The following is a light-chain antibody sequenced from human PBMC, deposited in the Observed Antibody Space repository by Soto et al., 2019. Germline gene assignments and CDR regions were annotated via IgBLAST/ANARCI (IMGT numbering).Light chain of an antibody. J-gene: IGLJ2*01. CDR2: RNN. CDR1: SSNIGINY. Sequence: QSVLTQPPSASGTPGQRVTISCSGSSSNIGINYVYWYQQLPGTAPKLLIYRNNQRPSGVPDRFSGSKSGTSGSLAISGLRSEDEADYYCVTWDDSLSGVIFGGGTKLTVL. CDR3: VTWDDSLSGVI. V-gene: IGLV1-47*01.